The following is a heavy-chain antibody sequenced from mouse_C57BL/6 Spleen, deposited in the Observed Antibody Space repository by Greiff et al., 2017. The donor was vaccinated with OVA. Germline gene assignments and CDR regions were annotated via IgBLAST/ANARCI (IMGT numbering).Heavy chain of an antibody. V-gene: IGHV6-3*01. Sequence: EVQGVESGGGLVQPGGSMKLSCVASGFTFSNYWMNWVRQSPEKGLEWVAQIRLKSDNYATHYAESVKGRFTISRDDSKSSVYLQMNNLRAEDTGIYYCAEGGPLVYFDYWGQGTTLTVSS. CDR3: AEGGPLVYFDY. CDR2: IRLKSDNYAT. J-gene: IGHJ2*01. CDR1: GFTFSNYW.